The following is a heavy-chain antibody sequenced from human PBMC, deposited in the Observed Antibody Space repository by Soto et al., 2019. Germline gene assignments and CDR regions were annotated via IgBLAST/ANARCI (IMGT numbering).Heavy chain of an antibody. Sequence: PGGSLRLSCAASGFTFSSYGMHWVRQAPGKGLEWVAVISYDGSNKYYADSVKGRFTISRDNSKNKLYLQMNSLRAEDTAVYYCAKINVGATPTPREYYYYGMDVWGQGTTVTVSS. CDR1: GFTFSSYG. J-gene: IGHJ6*02. CDR3: AKINVGATPTPREYYYYGMDV. D-gene: IGHD1-26*01. V-gene: IGHV3-30*18. CDR2: ISYDGSNK.